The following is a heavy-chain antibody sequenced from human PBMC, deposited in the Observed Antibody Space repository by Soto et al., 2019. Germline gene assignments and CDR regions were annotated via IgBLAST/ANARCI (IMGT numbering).Heavy chain of an antibody. D-gene: IGHD2-2*01. V-gene: IGHV3-11*01. Sequence: GGSLRLSCAAFGFTFSDYYMSWIRQAPGKGLEWVSYISSSGSTIYCADSVKGRFTISRDNAKNSLYLQMNSLRAEDTAVYYCARASTWGYFDYWGQGTLVTVSS. CDR1: GFTFSDYY. J-gene: IGHJ4*02. CDR3: ARASTWGYFDY. CDR2: ISSSGSTI.